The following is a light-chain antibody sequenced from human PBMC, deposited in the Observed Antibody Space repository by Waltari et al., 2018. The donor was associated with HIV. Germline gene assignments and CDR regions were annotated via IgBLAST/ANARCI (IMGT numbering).Light chain of an antibody. V-gene: IGKV1-12*01. CDR3: QQANSFPPVT. J-gene: IGKJ3*01. Sequence: DVKMTPPQFPVSASVGARLTIACRASQGISTWLAWYQQKPGKAPKLLIYAASSLQSGVPSRFSGSGSGTDFTLTISSLQPEDFATYYCQQANSFPPVTFGPGTKVDIK. CDR2: AAS. CDR1: QGISTW.